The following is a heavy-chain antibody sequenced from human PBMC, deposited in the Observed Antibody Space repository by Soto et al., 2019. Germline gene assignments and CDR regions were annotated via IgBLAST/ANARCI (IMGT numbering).Heavy chain of an antibody. CDR1: GFTFSSYW. CDR2: IHNDGSTT. Sequence: EVQLVESGGGLVQPGGSVRLSCAASGFTFSSYWMHWVRQAPGKGLMWVSRIHNDGSTTRYADSVMGRFTISRDNAKNTLYLQMSSLRVEDTAVYYCARDNWYSYWGQGTLVTVSS. V-gene: IGHV3-74*01. CDR3: ARDNWYSY. J-gene: IGHJ4*01. D-gene: IGHD1-7*01.